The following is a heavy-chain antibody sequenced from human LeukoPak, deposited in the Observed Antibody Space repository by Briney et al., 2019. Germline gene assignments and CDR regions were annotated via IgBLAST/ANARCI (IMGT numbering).Heavy chain of an antibody. V-gene: IGHV3-48*02. CDR1: GFTFSSYS. D-gene: IGHD6-13*01. CDR2: ISSSSSTI. Sequence: GGSLRLSCAASGFTFSSYSMNGVRQAPGKGLEGVSYISSSSSTICYADSVKGRFRIPRDNAKNSLYLQMNSLRDEDTAIYYCAREPALGIAAAGTSPYDYWGQGTLVTVSS. CDR3: AREPALGIAAAGTSPYDY. J-gene: IGHJ4*02.